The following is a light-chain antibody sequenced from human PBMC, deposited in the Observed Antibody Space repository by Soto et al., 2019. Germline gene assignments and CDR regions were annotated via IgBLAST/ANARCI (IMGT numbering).Light chain of an antibody. CDR3: QQYNNWQYT. J-gene: IGKJ2*01. Sequence: EIVMTQSPATLSMSPGERATLSCRASQSVSSNLAWFQQRPGQAPRLLIYGASTRATGIAARFSGSGSGTEFTLTISSLQSEDFAVYYCQQYNNWQYTFGQGTKLEIK. V-gene: IGKV3-15*01. CDR2: GAS. CDR1: QSVSSN.